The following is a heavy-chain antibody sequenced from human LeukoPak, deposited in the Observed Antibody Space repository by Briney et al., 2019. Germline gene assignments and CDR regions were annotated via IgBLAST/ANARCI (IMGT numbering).Heavy chain of an antibody. V-gene: IGHV3-20*04. CDR3: ARAPSTRQNNAFDI. D-gene: IGHD1-1*01. CDR1: GFTFDDYG. CDR2: INLNGGST. Sequence: RAGGSLRLSCAASGFTFDDYGMSWVRQAPGKWLEWVSGINLNGGSTGYADSVKGRFTISRDNAKNSLYLQMNSLRAEDTALYYCARAPSTRQNNAFDIWGQGTMVTVSS. J-gene: IGHJ3*02.